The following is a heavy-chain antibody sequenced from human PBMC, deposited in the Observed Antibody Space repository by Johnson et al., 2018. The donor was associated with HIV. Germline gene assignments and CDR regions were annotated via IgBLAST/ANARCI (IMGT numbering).Heavy chain of an antibody. V-gene: IGHV3-49*03. CDR3: TRVPRKGVTPDAFDI. CDR1: GFSFGDYA. CDR2: IRSKGYGGTT. J-gene: IGHJ3*02. Sequence: VQLVESGGGLVQPGRSLRLSCTASGFSFGDYAMSWFRQAPVKGLEWVGFIRSKGYGGTTEYAASVKGRFTISRVDSESIAHLKMNSLTTEDKAVYYCTRVPRKGVTPDAFDIWGQGTMVTVSS. D-gene: IGHD4-11*01.